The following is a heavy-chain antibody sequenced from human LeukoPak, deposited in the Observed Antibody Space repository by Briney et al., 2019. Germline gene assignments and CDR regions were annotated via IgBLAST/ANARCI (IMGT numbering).Heavy chain of an antibody. CDR2: ISHNGIT. J-gene: IGHJ4*02. CDR1: GGPFSGYY. CDR3: ARLPGTNAY. Sequence: SETLSLTCGVSGGPFSGYYWSWIRQPPGKGLEWIGEISHNGITNYNPSLKSRVTISADTSKKQFSLRLSAVTVADTAIYYCARLPGTNAYWGQGTLVTVSS. D-gene: IGHD6-13*01. V-gene: IGHV4-34*01.